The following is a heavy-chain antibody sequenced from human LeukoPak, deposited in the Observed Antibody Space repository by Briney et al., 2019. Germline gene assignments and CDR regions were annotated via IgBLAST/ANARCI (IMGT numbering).Heavy chain of an antibody. D-gene: IGHD3-10*01. CDR1: GFTFSSYS. CDR2: ISSSSSYI. V-gene: IGHV3-21*01. CDR3: AKGLRWFGNFYFNYFDH. J-gene: IGHJ4*02. Sequence: GGSLRLSCAASGFTFSSYSMNWVRQAPGKGLEWVSSISSSSSYIYYADSAKGRFTISRDNSENTLFLQLDSLRTEDAAVYYCAKGLRWFGNFYFNYFDHWGQGTLVTVSS.